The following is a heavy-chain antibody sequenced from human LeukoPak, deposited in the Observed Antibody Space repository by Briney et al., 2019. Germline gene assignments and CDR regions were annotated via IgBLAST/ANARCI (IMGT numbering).Heavy chain of an antibody. J-gene: IGHJ4*02. V-gene: IGHV4-59*01. CDR2: IHYSGST. CDR1: GGSISRYY. CDR3: ASPGIVAAGTDRGFDY. D-gene: IGHD6-13*01. Sequence: SETLSLTCTVSGGSISRYYWSWIRQPPGKGLEWIGNIHYSGSTNYNPSLKSRVTISVDTSKNQFSLKLSSVTAADTAVYYCASPGIVAAGTDRGFDYWGQGTLVTVSS.